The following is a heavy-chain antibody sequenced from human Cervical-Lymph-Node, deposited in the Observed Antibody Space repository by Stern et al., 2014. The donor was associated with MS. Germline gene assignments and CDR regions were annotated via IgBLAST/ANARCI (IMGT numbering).Heavy chain of an antibody. V-gene: IGHV1-69*01. D-gene: IGHD1-26*01. Sequence: QVQLVQSGAEVKTPGSSVKVSCKASGGTFSRYAISWARQAPGQGLEWLGGIIPIFGTANYAQKFQGRVTITADEATSTAYMELSSLRSEDTAVYYCARGELKEGLVRGMDVWGQGTTVTVSS. CDR1: GGTFSRYA. CDR2: IIPIFGTA. J-gene: IGHJ6*02. CDR3: ARGELKEGLVRGMDV.